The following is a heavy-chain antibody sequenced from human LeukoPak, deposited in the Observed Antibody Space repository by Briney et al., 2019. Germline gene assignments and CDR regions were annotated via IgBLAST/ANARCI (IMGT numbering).Heavy chain of an antibody. CDR2: TNPNSGGT. CDR3: ARDRGVGATTYFDY. CDR1: GYTFTSYG. D-gene: IGHD1-26*01. Sequence: ASVKVSCKAPGYTFTSYGISWVRQAPGQGLEWMGWTNPNSGGTNYAQKFQGRVTMSTDTSTSTAYMELRSLRSDDTAVYYCARDRGVGATTYFDYWGQGTLVTVSS. V-gene: IGHV1-18*01. J-gene: IGHJ4*02.